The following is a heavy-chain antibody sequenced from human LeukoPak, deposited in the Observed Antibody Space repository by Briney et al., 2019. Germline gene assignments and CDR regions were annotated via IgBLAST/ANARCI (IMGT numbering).Heavy chain of an antibody. CDR1: GGSISSYY. J-gene: IGHJ4*02. V-gene: IGHV4-4*07. CDR2: IYTSGST. D-gene: IGHD3-10*01. Sequence: SETLSLTCTVSGGSISSYYWSWIRQPAGKGLEWIGRIYTSGSTNYNPSLKSRVTMSVDTSKNQFSPKLSSVPAADTAVYYCARDRYYYYGSGSYYLFDYWGQGTLVTVSS. CDR3: ARDRYYYYGSGSYYLFDY.